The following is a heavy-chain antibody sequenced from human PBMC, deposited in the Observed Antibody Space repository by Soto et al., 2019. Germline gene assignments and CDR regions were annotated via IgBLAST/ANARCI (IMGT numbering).Heavy chain of an antibody. J-gene: IGHJ3*02. CDR1: GGSFSGYY. CDR3: ARVGRAPRRFGAFDI. V-gene: IGHV4-34*01. Sequence: PSETLSLTCAVYGGSFSGYYWSWIRQPPGKGLEWIGEINHSGSTNYNPSLKSRVTISVDTSKNQFSLKLSSVTAADTAVYYCARVGRAPRRFGAFDIWGQGTMVTVSS. D-gene: IGHD3-10*01. CDR2: INHSGST.